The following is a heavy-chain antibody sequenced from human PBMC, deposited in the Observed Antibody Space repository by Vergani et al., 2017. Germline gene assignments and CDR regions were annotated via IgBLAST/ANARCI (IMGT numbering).Heavy chain of an antibody. Sequence: QVQLVQSGAEVKKPGSSVKVSCKASGGTFSSYAISWVRQAPGQGLEWMGGIIPIFGTANYAQKFQGRVTITADESTSTAYMELSSLRSEDTAVYYCARSRGILVVPAARLNNWFDPWGQGTLVTVSS. CDR2: IIPIFGTA. J-gene: IGHJ5*02. CDR3: ARSRGILVVPAARLNNWFDP. D-gene: IGHD2-2*01. CDR1: GGTFSSYA. V-gene: IGHV1-69*01.